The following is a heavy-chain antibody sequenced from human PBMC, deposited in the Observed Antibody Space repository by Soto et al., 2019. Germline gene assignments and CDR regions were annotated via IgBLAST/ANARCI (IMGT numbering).Heavy chain of an antibody. Sequence: QVHLVPSGAEVKKPGASVKLYCKASGYTFSNYGIHWVRQAPGQRLEWMGWINAGNGNTKYSEKFQGRVTMTRDTSASTAYMELSSLRSEDTAVYFCARSGYSSGWYHWYFDFWGRGTLVTVSS. CDR1: GYTFSNYG. V-gene: IGHV1-3*01. CDR3: ARSGYSSGWYHWYFDF. D-gene: IGHD6-19*01. J-gene: IGHJ2*01. CDR2: INAGNGNT.